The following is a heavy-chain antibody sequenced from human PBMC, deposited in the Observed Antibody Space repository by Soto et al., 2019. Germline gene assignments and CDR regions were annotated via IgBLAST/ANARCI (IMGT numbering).Heavy chain of an antibody. CDR1: GYAFSTYY. D-gene: IGHD3-10*01. CDR2: INPRGGGA. Sequence: QVHLVQSGAEVKKPGASAKVSCKASGYAFSTYYMHWVRQARGQGLEWMGIINPRGGGANYAQKFQGRFTMTSDTSTSTVYMELSSLTSEDTAVYYCARDLPTATRAADYWGQGTLVTVSS. J-gene: IGHJ4*02. V-gene: IGHV1-46*01. CDR3: ARDLPTATRAADY.